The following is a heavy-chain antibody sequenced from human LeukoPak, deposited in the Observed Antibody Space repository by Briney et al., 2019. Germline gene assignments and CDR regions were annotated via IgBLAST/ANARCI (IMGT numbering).Heavy chain of an antibody. D-gene: IGHD6-19*01. V-gene: IGHV3-23*01. J-gene: IGHJ5*02. CDR2: ISGSGGRT. CDR3: AKLWSLSSGFYWFDP. CDR1: GFTFSSYA. Sequence: PGGSLRLSCAASGFTFSSYAMSWVRQAPGKGLEWVSGISGSGGRTYYADSVKGRFTISRDNSKNTLYLQMNSLRAEDTAVYYCAKLWSLSSGFYWFDPWGQGTLVTVSS.